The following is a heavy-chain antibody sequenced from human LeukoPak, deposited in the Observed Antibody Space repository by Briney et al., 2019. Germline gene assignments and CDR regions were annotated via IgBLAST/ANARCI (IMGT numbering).Heavy chain of an antibody. D-gene: IGHD3-22*01. V-gene: IGHV3-11*01. CDR3: ARPHYYDTQDAFDI. J-gene: IGHJ3*02. CDR2: ISSSGSTI. CDR1: GVPFSGDY. Sequence: PWGSLRLSCSASGVPFSGDYMRWIRPAPGEGGGGGFYISSSGSTIYYADSVKGRFTISRDNAKNSLYLQMNSLRAEDTAVYYCARPHYYDTQDAFDIWGQGTMVTVSS.